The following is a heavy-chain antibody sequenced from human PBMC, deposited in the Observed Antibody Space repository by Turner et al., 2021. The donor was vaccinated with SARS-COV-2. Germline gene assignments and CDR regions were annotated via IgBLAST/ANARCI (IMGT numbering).Heavy chain of an antibody. CDR1: GFTFVVYA. J-gene: IGHJ6*02. D-gene: IGHD3-10*01. Sequence: EVQRVESGGALVRPGRSLRPSCPASGFTFVVYAMHWFRQAPGKGLEWVSSISWNSRSIGYADSVKGRFTISRDNAKNSLYLQMHSLRAEDTALYYCAKDMVRGLIYYYYGMDVWGQGTTVTVSS. CDR3: AKDMVRGLIYYYYGMDV. CDR2: ISWNSRSI. V-gene: IGHV3-9*01.